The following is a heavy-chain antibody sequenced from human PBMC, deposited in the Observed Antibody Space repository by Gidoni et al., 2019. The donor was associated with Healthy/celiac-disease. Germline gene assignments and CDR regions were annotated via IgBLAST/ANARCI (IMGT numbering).Heavy chain of an antibody. Sequence: QVQLVESGGGVVQPGRSLRLSCAASGFTFSSYGMLWVRQAPGKGLEWVAGISYDGSNKYYADSVKGRFTISRDNSKNTLYLQMNSLRAEDTAVYYCAKCQIQLWFDAFDIWGQGTMVTVSS. J-gene: IGHJ3*02. V-gene: IGHV3-30*18. CDR2: ISYDGSNK. CDR1: GFTFSSYG. D-gene: IGHD5-18*01. CDR3: AKCQIQLWFDAFDI.